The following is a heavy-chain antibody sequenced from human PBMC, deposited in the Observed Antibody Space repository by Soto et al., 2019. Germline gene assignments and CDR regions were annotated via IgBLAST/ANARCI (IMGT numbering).Heavy chain of an antibody. D-gene: IGHD2-15*01. J-gene: IGHJ5*02. Sequence: SETLSLTCAVYGGSFSGYFWSWIRQPPGKGLEWIGEINHSGSTNYNPSLKSRVTISVDTSKNQFSLKLSSVTAADTAVYYCARGRDIVVVVAATWWFDPWGQGTLVTVSS. V-gene: IGHV4-34*01. CDR3: ARGRDIVVVVAATWWFDP. CDR2: INHSGST. CDR1: GGSFSGYF.